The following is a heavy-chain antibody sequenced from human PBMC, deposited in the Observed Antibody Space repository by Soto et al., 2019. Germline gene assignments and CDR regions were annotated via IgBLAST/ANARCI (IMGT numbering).Heavy chain of an antibody. CDR1: GGSISTYY. CDR3: ARRVAAAPMYAFDI. V-gene: IGHV4-59*01. CDR2: VYYSGST. D-gene: IGHD6-13*01. Sequence: QVQLQEAGPGLVKPSETLSLTCTVSGGSISTYYWTWIRQPPGKGLEWIGFVYYSGSTNYNPSLKSRVTRSLDTSRNQFSLKLNSVTSADTAVYFCARRVAAAPMYAFDIWGHGTMVTVSS. J-gene: IGHJ3*02.